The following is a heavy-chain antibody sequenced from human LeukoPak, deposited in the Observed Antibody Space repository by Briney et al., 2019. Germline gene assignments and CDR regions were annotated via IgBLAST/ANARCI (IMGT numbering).Heavy chain of an antibody. CDR2: INPNSGGT. D-gene: IGHD3-22*01. CDR1: GYTFTGYY. Sequence: ASVKVSCKASGYTFTGYYMHWARQAPGQGLEWMGWINPNSGGTNYAQKFQGWVTMTRDTSISTAYMELSRLRSDDTAVYYCARDRGSRYYDSSGYYDYWGQGTLVTVSS. J-gene: IGHJ4*02. V-gene: IGHV1-2*04. CDR3: ARDRGSRYYDSSGYYDY.